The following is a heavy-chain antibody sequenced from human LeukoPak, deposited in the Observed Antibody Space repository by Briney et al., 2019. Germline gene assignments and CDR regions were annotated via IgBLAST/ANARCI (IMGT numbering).Heavy chain of an antibody. D-gene: IGHD3-22*01. Sequence: PSETLSLTCTVSGGSISSYDWSWIRQPPGKGLEWIGYIYYSGSTNYNPSLKSRVTMSVDTSKNQFSLKLSSVTAADTAVYYCARQGGYYDSSGYYYNSAFDIWGQGTMVTVSS. CDR1: GGSISSYD. V-gene: IGHV4-59*08. CDR2: IYYSGST. J-gene: IGHJ3*02. CDR3: ARQGGYYDSSGYYYNSAFDI.